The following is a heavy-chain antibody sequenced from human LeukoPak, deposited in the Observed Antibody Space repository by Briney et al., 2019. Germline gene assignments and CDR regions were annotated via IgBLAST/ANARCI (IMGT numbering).Heavy chain of an antibody. J-gene: IGHJ6*03. Sequence: GGSLRLSCAASGFTFSSYAMHWVRQAPGKGLEYVSAISSNGGSTYYANSVKGRFTISRGNSKNTLYLQMGSLRAEDMAVYYCARDLAPGATEVYYYMDVWGKGTTVTVSS. V-gene: IGHV3-64*01. D-gene: IGHD1-26*01. CDR3: ARDLAPGATEVYYYMDV. CDR1: GFTFSSYA. CDR2: ISSNGGST.